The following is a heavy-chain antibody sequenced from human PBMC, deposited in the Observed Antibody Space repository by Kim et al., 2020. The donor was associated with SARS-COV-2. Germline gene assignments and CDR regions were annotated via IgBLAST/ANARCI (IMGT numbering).Heavy chain of an antibody. J-gene: IGHJ2*01. V-gene: IGHV4-59*12. D-gene: IGHD2-15*01. Sequence: SETLSLTCTVSGASISTYHWSWIRQPPGKGLEWIGYISNSGSTHYNPSLRSRVTISVDTSKNQFSLMLTSVTAADTAVYYCARGGWYSDIWGRGTLVTVSS. CDR3: ARGGWYSDI. CDR1: GASISTYH. CDR2: ISNSGST.